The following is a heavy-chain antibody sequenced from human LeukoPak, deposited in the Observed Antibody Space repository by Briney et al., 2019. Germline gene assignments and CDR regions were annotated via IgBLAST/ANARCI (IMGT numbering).Heavy chain of an antibody. J-gene: IGHJ4*02. V-gene: IGHV4-59*01. CDR2: IYSSGST. CDR3: ARSANTRASFDY. CDR1: GGSISSYY. Sequence: PSETLSLTXTVSGGSISSYYWSWIRQPPGKGLEWIGYIYSSGSTNYSPSLKSRVTISVDTSKNHFSLKLNSVTAADTAVYFCARSANTRASFDYWGQGTLVTVSS.